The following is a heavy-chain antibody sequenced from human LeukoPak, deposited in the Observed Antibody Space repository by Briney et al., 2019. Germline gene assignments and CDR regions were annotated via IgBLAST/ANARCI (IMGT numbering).Heavy chain of an antibody. V-gene: IGHV4-31*03. CDR1: DGSISSGDYF. Sequence: PSETLSLTCSVSDGSISSGDYFWTWIRQHPGKGLEWIGYIFYSGSTYYNPSLKSRVTISVDTSKNQFSLKVRSVTAADTAVYYCARAKANDAFDIWGQGTMVTVSS. CDR2: IFYSGST. CDR3: ARAKANDAFDI. J-gene: IGHJ3*02.